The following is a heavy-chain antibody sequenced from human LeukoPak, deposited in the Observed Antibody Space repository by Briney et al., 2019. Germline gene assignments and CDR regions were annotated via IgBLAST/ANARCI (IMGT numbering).Heavy chain of an antibody. D-gene: IGHD1-26*01. Sequence: PGGSLRLSCAASGFTFSDYYMNWIRQAPGKGLEWLLYISSSGSTIYYADSVKGRFTISRDNAKNSLYLQMNSLKTEDTAVYYCTTSSGSHYHPGEYFQHWGQGTLVTVSS. CDR1: GFTFSDYY. V-gene: IGHV3-11*01. CDR3: TTSSGSHYHPGEYFQH. CDR2: ISSSGSTI. J-gene: IGHJ1*01.